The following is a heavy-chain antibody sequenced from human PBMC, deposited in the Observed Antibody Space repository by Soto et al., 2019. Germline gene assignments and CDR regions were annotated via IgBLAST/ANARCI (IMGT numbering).Heavy chain of an antibody. D-gene: IGHD6-13*01. V-gene: IGHV4-39*01. J-gene: IGHJ5*02. CDR2: IYYSGST. CDR3: ARRERAAGTDWWFDP. CDR1: GGSISSSSFH. Sequence: QLQLQESGPGLVKPSETLSLTCTVSGGSISSSSFHWGWIRQPPGKGLEWIGSIYYSGSTYYSPSHKSRVTISVDTAKNQFSLKLSSVTAADTAVYYCARRERAAGTDWWFDPWGQGTLVTVSS.